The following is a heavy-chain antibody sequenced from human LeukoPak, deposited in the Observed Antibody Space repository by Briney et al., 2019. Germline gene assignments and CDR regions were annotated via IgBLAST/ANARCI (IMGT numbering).Heavy chain of an antibody. J-gene: IGHJ4*02. D-gene: IGHD3-10*01. CDR3: ARKGAYNYYGSGSYVY. Sequence: SVKVSCKASGGTFISYAISWVRQAPGQGLEWMGGIIPIFGTANYAQKFQGRVTITADESTSTADMELSSLRSEDTAVYYCARKGAYNYYGSGSYVYWGQGTLVTVSS. V-gene: IGHV1-69*13. CDR2: IIPIFGTA. CDR1: GGTFISYA.